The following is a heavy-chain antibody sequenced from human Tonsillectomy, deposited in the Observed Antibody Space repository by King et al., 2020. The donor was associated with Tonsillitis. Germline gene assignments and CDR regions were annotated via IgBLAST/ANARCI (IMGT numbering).Heavy chain of an antibody. CDR2: IYTSGST. CDR3: ARGEYSYGFWFDP. Sequence: VQLQESGPGLVKPSQTLSLTCTVSGGSISSGNYYWSWIRQPAGKGLEWIGRIYTSGSTNYNPSLKSRVTISVDTSKNQFSLKLNSMTAADTAVYYCARGEYSYGFWFDPWGQGTLVTVSS. CDR1: GGSISSGNYY. V-gene: IGHV4-61*02. D-gene: IGHD5-18*01. J-gene: IGHJ5*02.